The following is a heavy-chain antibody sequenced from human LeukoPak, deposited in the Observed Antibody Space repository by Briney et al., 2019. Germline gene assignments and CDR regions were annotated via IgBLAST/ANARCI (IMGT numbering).Heavy chain of an antibody. CDR1: GGSISSGSYY. CDR3: ARAQAEYMTTVDWFDP. Sequence: SETLSLTCTVSGGSISSGSYYWSWIRQPAGKGLEWIGRIYTSGSTNYNPSLKSRVTISVDTSKNQFSLKLSSVTAADTAVYYCARAQAEYMTTVDWFDPWGQGTLVTVSS. D-gene: IGHD4-23*01. J-gene: IGHJ5*02. CDR2: IYTSGST. V-gene: IGHV4-61*02.